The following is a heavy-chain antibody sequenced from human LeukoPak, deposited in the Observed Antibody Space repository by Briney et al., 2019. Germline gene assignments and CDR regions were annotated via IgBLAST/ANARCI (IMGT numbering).Heavy chain of an antibody. CDR2: IRSKANSYAT. CDR3: TRLEMATTPANWFDP. D-gene: IGHD5-24*01. V-gene: IGHV3-73*01. Sequence: GESLRLSCAASGFTFSGSAMHWVRQASGKGLEWVGRIRSKANSYATAYAASVKGRFTISRDDSKNTAYLQMNSLKTEDTAVYYCTRLEMATTPANWFDPWGQGTLVTVSS. J-gene: IGHJ5*02. CDR1: GFTFSGSA.